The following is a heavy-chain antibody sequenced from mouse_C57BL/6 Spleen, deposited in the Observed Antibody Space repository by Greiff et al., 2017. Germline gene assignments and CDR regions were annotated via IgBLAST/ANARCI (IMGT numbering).Heavy chain of an antibody. CDR1: GYTFTSYG. Sequence: QVHVKQSGAELARPGASVKLSCKASGYTFTSYGISWVKQRTGQGLEWIGEIYPRSGNTYYNEKFKGKATLTADKSSSTAYMELRSLTSEDSAVYFCARGYRGHGFDYWGQGTTLTVSS. D-gene: IGHD2-14*01. J-gene: IGHJ2*01. V-gene: IGHV1-81*01. CDR3: ARGYRGHGFDY. CDR2: IYPRSGNT.